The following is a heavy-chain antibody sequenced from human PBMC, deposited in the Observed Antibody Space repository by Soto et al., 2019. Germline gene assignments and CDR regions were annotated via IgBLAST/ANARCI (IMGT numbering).Heavy chain of an antibody. CDR2: ISYDGSNK. Sequence: PGGSPRLSCAASGFTFSSYVMHWVRQSPGKGLEWVAVISYDGSNKYYADSVKGRFTISRDNSKNTLYLQMNSLRAEDTAVYYCAKDSDYYDSSGPFGYWGQGPLVTVSS. D-gene: IGHD3-22*01. CDR1: GFTFSSYV. V-gene: IGHV3-30*18. CDR3: AKDSDYYDSSGPFGY. J-gene: IGHJ4*02.